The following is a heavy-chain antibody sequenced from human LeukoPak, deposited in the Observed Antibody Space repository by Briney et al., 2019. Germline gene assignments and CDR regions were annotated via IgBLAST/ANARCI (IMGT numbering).Heavy chain of an antibody. CDR2: ISAYNGNT. D-gene: IGHD1-26*01. CDR3: ARDQELVGALGAFDI. CDR1: GYTFTSYG. J-gene: IGHJ3*02. V-gene: IGHV1-18*01. Sequence: GASVKVSCKASGYTFTSYGISWVRQAPGQGLEWMGWISAYNGNTNYAQKLQGRVTMTTDTSTSTAYMELRSLRSDDTAVYYCARDQELVGALGAFDIWGQGTMVTVSS.